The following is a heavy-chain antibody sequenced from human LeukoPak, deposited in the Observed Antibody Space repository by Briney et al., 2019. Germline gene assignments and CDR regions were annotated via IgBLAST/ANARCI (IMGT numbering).Heavy chain of an antibody. J-gene: IGHJ4*02. CDR3: ARGPPTDYYDSSGFYYVFDY. V-gene: IGHV4-34*01. CDR1: GGSISSFY. D-gene: IGHD3-22*01. Sequence: SETLSLTCTVSGGSISSFYWSWVRQPPGKGLEWIGEINHSGSTNYNPSLKSRVTISVDTSKNQFSLKLSSVTAADTAVYFCARGPPTDYYDSSGFYYVFDYWGQGTLVTVSS. CDR2: INHSGST.